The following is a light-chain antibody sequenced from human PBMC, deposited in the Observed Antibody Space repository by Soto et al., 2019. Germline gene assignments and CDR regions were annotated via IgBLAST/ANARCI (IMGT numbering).Light chain of an antibody. CDR3: QQYNNWPPIT. Sequence: EIVMTQSPATLSVSRGERATLSCRASQSVSSNLACYQQKPGQAPRLLIYGASTRATGIPARFSGSGSRTEFTLTISSLQSEDFAVYYCQQYNNWPPITFGQGTRREI. CDR2: GAS. V-gene: IGKV3-15*01. J-gene: IGKJ5*01. CDR1: QSVSSN.